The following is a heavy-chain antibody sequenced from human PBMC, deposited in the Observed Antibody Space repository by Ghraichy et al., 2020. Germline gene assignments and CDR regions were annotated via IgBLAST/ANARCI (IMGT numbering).Heavy chain of an antibody. D-gene: IGHD1-7*01. Sequence: GGSLRLSCAASGFTFSNYAMSWVRQAPGKGLEWVSTITGSVGRDAGTYYADSGKGRFTISRDNSKNTLYLQMNSLRAEDTAVYHCAKGNWNYAGQRLSDCYIDVWGKGTTVTGSS. V-gene: IGHV3-23*01. J-gene: IGHJ6*03. CDR3: AKGNWNYAGQRLSDCYIDV. CDR1: GFTFSNYA. CDR2: ITGSVGRDAGT.